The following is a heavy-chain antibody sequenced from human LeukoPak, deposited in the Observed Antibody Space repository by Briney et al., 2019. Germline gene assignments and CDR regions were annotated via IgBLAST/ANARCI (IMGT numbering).Heavy chain of an antibody. CDR3: ARSPVLRYFDWLQTEGYFDY. Sequence: ASAKVSCKASGYTFTGYYMHWVRQAPGQGLEWMGWINPNSGGTNYAQKFQGRVTMTRDTSISTAYMELSRLRSDDTAVYYCARSPVLRYFDWLQTEGYFDYWGQGTLVTVSS. D-gene: IGHD3-9*01. V-gene: IGHV1-2*02. CDR2: INPNSGGT. CDR1: GYTFTGYY. J-gene: IGHJ4*02.